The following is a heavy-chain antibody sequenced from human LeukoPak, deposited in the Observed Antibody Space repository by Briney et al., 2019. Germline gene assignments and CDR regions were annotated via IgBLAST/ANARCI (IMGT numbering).Heavy chain of an antibody. D-gene: IGHD6-19*01. J-gene: IGHJ1*01. CDR3: ARRVGSGWPVQH. V-gene: IGHV1-8*01. CDR2: MNPNSGNT. CDR1: GYTFSSYD. Sequence: ASVKVSCKASGYTFSSYDINWVRQATGQGLEWMGWMNPNSGNTGYAQKFQGRLNMTRNTSISTAYMELSSLRSEDTSVYYCARRVGSGWPVQHWGQGTLVTVSS.